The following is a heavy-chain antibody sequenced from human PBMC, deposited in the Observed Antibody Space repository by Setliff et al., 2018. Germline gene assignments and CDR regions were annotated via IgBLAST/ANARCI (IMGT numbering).Heavy chain of an antibody. CDR2: IKGKNDGLAT. J-gene: IGHJ3*01. Sequence: PVGSLRLSCAASGSTFSTAWMNWVRQAPGKGLEWVGRIKGKNDGLATDYAAPVKGRFTISRDDSKNTLYLQMNSLKTEDTAVYYCTTDPSPTFGGVIGAAFDFWGQGTMVTVSS. V-gene: IGHV3-15*07. CDR1: GSTFSTAW. CDR3: TTDPSPTFGGVIGAAFDF. D-gene: IGHD3-16*01.